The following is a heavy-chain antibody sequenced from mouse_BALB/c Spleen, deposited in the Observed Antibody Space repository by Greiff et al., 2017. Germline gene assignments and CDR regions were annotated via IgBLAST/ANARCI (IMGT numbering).Heavy chain of an antibody. J-gene: IGHJ3*01. V-gene: IGHV3-2*02. CDR3: ARTLFAY. Sequence: EVKLQESGPGLVKPSQSLSLTCTVTGYSITSDYAWNWIREFPGNKLEWMGYISYSGSTSYNPSLKSRISITRDTSKNQFFLQLNSVTTEDTATYYWARTLFAYWGQGTLVTVAA. CDR2: ISYSGST. CDR1: GYSITSDYA.